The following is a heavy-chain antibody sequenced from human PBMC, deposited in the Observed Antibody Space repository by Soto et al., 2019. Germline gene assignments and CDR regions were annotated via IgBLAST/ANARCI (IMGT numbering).Heavy chain of an antibody. CDR3: ARLRSRLESQAYYYYGMDV. V-gene: IGHV5-10-1*01. J-gene: IGHJ6*02. Sequence: PGESLKISCKGSGYSFTSYWISWVRQMPGKGLEWMGRIDPSDSYTNYSPSFQGHVTISADKSISTAYLQWSSLKASDTAMYYCARLRSRLESQAYYYYGMDVWGQGTTVTVSS. CDR2: IDPSDSYT. CDR1: GYSFTSYW.